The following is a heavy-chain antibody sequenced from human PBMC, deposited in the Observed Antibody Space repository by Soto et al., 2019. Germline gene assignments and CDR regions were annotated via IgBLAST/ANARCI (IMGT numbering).Heavy chain of an antibody. V-gene: IGHV2-5*02. D-gene: IGHD2-21*01. CDR3: AHSRTPLKIPIDAFDI. CDR2: IYWDDDK. J-gene: IGHJ3*02. Sequence: QITLKESGPTLVKPTQTLTLTCTFSGFSLSTSGVGVGWIRQPPGKALEWLALIYWDDDKRYSPSLTSRLTITKDTSKNQVVLTMTNMDPVDTATYYCAHSRTPLKIPIDAFDIWGQGTMVTVSS. CDR1: GFSLSTSGVG.